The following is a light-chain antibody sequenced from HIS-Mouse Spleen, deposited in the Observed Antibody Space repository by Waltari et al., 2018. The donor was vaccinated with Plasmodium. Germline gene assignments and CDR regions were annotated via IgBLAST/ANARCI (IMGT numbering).Light chain of an antibody. V-gene: IGLV1-47*01. J-gene: IGLJ3*02. Sequence: ELTQPPSASGTPGQRVTIPCSGSSSHIGSNYVYWYQQLPGTAPKLLIYRNNQRPSGVPDRFSGSKSGTSASLAISGLRSEDEADYYCAAWDDSLSGWVFGGGTKLTVL. CDR2: RNN. CDR1: SSHIGSNY. CDR3: AAWDDSLSGWV.